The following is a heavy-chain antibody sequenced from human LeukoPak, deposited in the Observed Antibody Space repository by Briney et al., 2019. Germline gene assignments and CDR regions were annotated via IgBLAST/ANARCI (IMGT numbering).Heavy chain of an antibody. CDR1: GIRFSGAW. V-gene: IGHV3-15*01. Sequence: GGSLRLSCAASGIRFSGAWMAWVRQPPGPGLEWVGRIKSKTNGGTTDYVAPVKGRFTISRDDSKNTLYLQMNSLKTEDTAVYYCTTDFGDYGAHWGQGTLVTVCS. CDR2: IKSKTNGGTT. CDR3: TTDFGDYGAH. J-gene: IGHJ4*02. D-gene: IGHD4-17*01.